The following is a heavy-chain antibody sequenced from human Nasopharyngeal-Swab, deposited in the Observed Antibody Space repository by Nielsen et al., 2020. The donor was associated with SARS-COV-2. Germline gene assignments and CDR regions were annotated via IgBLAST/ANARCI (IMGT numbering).Heavy chain of an antibody. J-gene: IGHJ4*02. CDR3: ARDSMTSGYAADF. Sequence: ASVKVSCKASGYTFTSYGINWVRQAPGQGLEWMGWISTNNGATNYAQKLQGRVTMTTDTSTSTAYMDLRSLRSDDTAVYYCARDSMTSGYAADFRGQGTLVTVSS. D-gene: IGHD3-9*01. CDR1: GYTFTSYG. V-gene: IGHV1-18*01. CDR2: ISTNNGAT.